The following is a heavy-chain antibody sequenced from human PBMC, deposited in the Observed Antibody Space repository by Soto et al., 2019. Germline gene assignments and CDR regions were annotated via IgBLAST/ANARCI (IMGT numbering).Heavy chain of an antibody. CDR2: IGTAGDT. V-gene: IGHV3-13*04. CDR1: GFTISSYD. Sequence: EVQLVESGGGLVQPGGSLRLSCAASGFTISSYDMHWVRQATGKGLEWVSAIGTAGDTYYPGSVKGRFTISRENAKNSLYLQMNSLRAGDTAVYYCARDPRGGSYGMDVWGQGTTVTVSS. CDR3: ARDPRGGSYGMDV. D-gene: IGHD5-12*01. J-gene: IGHJ6*02.